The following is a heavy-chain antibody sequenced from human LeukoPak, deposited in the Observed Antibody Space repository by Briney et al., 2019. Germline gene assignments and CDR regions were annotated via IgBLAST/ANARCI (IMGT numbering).Heavy chain of an antibody. CDR2: ISWNSGSI. J-gene: IGHJ6*03. V-gene: IGHV3-9*01. CDR3: AKALKHRIAAAGTFYYYYYMDV. Sequence: GGSLRLSCAASGFTFDDYAMHWVRQAPGKGLEWVSGISWNSGSIGYADSVKGRFTISRDNAKNSLYLQMNSLRAEDTALYYCAKALKHRIAAAGTFYYYYYMDVWGKGTTVTISS. D-gene: IGHD6-13*01. CDR1: GFTFDDYA.